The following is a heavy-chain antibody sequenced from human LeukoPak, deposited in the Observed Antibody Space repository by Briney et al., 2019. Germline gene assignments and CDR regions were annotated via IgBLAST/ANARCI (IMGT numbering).Heavy chain of an antibody. CDR3: ARVGGSSDFDY. V-gene: IGHV3-74*01. Sequence: GGSLRLSCAASGFTFSTYWMHWVRQAPGKGLVWVSRIDTDGSSTTYADSVKGRFTISRDNAKNTLYLQTNSLRAEDTAVYYCARVGGSSDFDYWGQGTLVTVSS. D-gene: IGHD3-10*01. CDR2: IDTDGSST. CDR1: GFTFSTYW. J-gene: IGHJ4*02.